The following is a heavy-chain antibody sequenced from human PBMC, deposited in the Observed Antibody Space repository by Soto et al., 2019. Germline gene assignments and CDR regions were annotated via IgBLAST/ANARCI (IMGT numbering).Heavy chain of an antibody. V-gene: IGHV3-30*18. Sequence: GGSLRLSCEASGFTFRGYGMHWVRQAPGKGLEWVAAISHDGSDRYYADSVKGRFTISRDNSKNTLHLQMNSLRAEDTALYYCAKDRRPYSTSFHFDYWGQGTQVTVSS. CDR2: ISHDGSDR. J-gene: IGHJ4*02. D-gene: IGHD6-6*01. CDR3: AKDRRPYSTSFHFDY. CDR1: GFTFRGYG.